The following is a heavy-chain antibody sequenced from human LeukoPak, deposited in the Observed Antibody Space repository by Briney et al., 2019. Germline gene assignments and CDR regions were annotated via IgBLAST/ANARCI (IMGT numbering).Heavy chain of an antibody. J-gene: IGHJ4*02. D-gene: IGHD3-3*01. V-gene: IGHV3-48*01. Sequence: GGSLRLSCAASGFTFSSYSMNWVRQAPGKGLEWVSYISSSSSTIYYADSVKGRFTISRDNAKNSLYLQMNSLRAEDTAVYYCAKNDDFWSGYSGYFDYWGQGTLVTVSS. CDR1: GFTFSSYS. CDR2: ISSSSSTI. CDR3: AKNDDFWSGYSGYFDY.